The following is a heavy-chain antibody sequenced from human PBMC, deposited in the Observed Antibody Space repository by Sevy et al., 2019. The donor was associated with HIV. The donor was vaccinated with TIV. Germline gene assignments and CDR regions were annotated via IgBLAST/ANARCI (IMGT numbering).Heavy chain of an antibody. J-gene: IGHJ4*02. CDR3: ARDRGSGKNVFFDY. D-gene: IGHD3-10*01. V-gene: IGHV3-30-3*01. CDR1: GFTLNSYW. Sequence: GGSLRLSCVASGFTLNSYWMSWVRQAPGKGLEWVAVISYDGSNKYYADSVKGRFTISRDNSKNTLYLQMNSLRTEDTAVYYCARDRGSGKNVFFDYWGQGTLVTVSS. CDR2: ISYDGSNK.